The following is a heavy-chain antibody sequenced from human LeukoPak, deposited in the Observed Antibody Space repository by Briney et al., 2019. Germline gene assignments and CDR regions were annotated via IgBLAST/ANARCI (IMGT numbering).Heavy chain of an antibody. J-gene: IGHJ3*02. CDR1: GFTFSTYW. CDR3: ANSISVAGTYAFNI. Sequence: GSQRLSCAASGFTFSTYWMRWVRQAPGKGLLWVSFINNDGSTTSYADSVRGRFTISRDNAKNTLYLQMNSLRAEDTAVYYCANSISVAGTYAFNIWGQGTMVTVSS. V-gene: IGHV3-74*01. CDR2: INNDGSTT. D-gene: IGHD6-19*01.